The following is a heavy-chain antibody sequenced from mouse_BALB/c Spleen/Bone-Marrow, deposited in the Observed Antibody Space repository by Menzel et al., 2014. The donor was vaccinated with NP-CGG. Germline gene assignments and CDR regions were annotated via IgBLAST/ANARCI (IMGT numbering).Heavy chain of an antibody. V-gene: IGHV1-67*01. Sequence: LMESAPELVRPGLSVQISCNGCGYRFTDYAMHWAKQRHAKSLEWIGVISTYYGNTNYNQKFKVKATMTVDNSYSTDYMQLARLTSEDSAIYCCARWLQAMECWGQGTPVTGAS. J-gene: IGHJ4*01. D-gene: IGHD2-2*01. CDR2: ISTYYGNT. CDR1: GYRFTDYA. CDR3: ARWLQAMEC.